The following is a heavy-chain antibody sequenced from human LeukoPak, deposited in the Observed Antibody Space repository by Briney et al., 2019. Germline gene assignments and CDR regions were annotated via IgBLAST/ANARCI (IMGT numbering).Heavy chain of an antibody. CDR1: GGSFSGYY. V-gene: IGHV4-34*01. CDR3: ARFSGGYYYDSSGYHRQYYFDY. CDR2: INHSGST. J-gene: IGHJ4*02. Sequence: SETLSLTCAVYGGSFSGYYWSWIRQPPGKGLEWIGEINHSGSTNYNPSLKSRVTISVDTSKNQFSLKLSSVTAADTAVYYCARFSGGYYYDSSGYHRQYYFDYWGQGTLVTVSS. D-gene: IGHD3-22*01.